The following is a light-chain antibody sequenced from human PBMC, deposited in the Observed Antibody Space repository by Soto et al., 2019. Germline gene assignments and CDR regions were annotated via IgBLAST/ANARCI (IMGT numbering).Light chain of an antibody. CDR1: QSVSNNY. J-gene: IGKJ4*01. V-gene: IGKV3-20*01. CDR2: GAS. Sequence: EIVLTQSPGTLSLSPGERATLSCRASQSVSNNYLAWYQQKPGQAPRLLIYGASNRATGIPDRFSGSGSGTDFTLTISSLQAEDFATYYCQQTRSYPSTFGGGTKVDIK. CDR3: QQTRSYPST.